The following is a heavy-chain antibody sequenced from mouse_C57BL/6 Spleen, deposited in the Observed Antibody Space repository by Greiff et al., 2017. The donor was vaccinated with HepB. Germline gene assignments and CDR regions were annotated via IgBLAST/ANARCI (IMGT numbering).Heavy chain of an antibody. CDR2: INPNNGGT. CDR3: ARKITTVDHYYAMDY. J-gene: IGHJ4*01. V-gene: IGHV1-18*01. CDR1: GYTFTDYN. D-gene: IGHD1-1*01. Sequence: EVKLQESGPELVKPGASVKIPCKASGYTFTDYNMDWVKQSHGKSLEWIGDINPNNGGTIYNQKFKGKATLTVDKSSSTAYMELRSLTSEDTAVYYCARKITTVDHYYAMDYWGQGTSVTVSS.